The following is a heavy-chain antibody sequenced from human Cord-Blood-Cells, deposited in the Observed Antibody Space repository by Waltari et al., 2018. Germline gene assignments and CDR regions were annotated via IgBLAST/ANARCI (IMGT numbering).Heavy chain of an antibody. Sequence: QVQLQQWGAGRFKPSETLSLTCAVYGGSFRGYYWNWIRQPPGKGLEWIGEINHSGSTNYNPSLKSRVTISVDTSKNQFSLKLSSVTAADTAVYYCARGRDSSGYYDYWGQGTLVTVSS. J-gene: IGHJ4*02. V-gene: IGHV4-34*01. CDR3: ARGRDSSGYYDY. D-gene: IGHD3-22*01. CDR1: GGSFRGYY. CDR2: INHSGST.